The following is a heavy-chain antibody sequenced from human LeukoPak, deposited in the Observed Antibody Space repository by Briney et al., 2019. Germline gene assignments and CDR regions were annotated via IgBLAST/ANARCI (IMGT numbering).Heavy chain of an antibody. CDR2: IKQDGSEK. CDR3: ARTRLAAAGTVGVFDY. V-gene: IGHV3-7*01. CDR1: GFTFSSYS. D-gene: IGHD6-13*01. Sequence: QSGGSLRLSCAASGFTFSSYSMSWVRQAPGKGLEWVANIKQDGSEKYYVDSVRGRFTISRDNAKNSLYLQMNSLRAEDTAVYYCARTRLAAAGTVGVFDYWGQGTLVSVSS. J-gene: IGHJ4*02.